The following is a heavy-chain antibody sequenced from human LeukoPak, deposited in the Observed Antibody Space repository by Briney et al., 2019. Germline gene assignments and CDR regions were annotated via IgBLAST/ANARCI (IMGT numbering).Heavy chain of an antibody. V-gene: IGHV3-11*01. CDR1: GFTFSDYY. CDR2: ISSSGSTI. D-gene: IGHD3-22*01. CDR3: ARVSSSGYYLYFDY. J-gene: IGHJ4*02. Sequence: GGSLRLSCAASGFTFSDYYMSWIRQAPGKGLEWVSYISSSGSTIYYADSVKGRFTISRDNAKNSLYLQMNSLRAEDTAVYYCARVSSSGYYLYFDYWGQGTLVTVSS.